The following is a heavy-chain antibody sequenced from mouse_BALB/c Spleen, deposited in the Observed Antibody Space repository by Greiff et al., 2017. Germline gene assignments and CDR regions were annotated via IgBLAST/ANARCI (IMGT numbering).Heavy chain of an antibody. V-gene: IGHV3-6*02. CDR1: GYSITSGYY. D-gene: IGHD2-4*01. Sequence: EVQLVESGPGLVKPSQSLSLTCSVTGYSITSGYYWNWIRQFPGNKLEWMGYISYDGSNNYNPSLKNRISITRDTSKNQFFLKLNSVTTEDTATYYCARAYDYAYAMDYWGQGTSVTVSS. J-gene: IGHJ4*01. CDR2: ISYDGSN. CDR3: ARAYDYAYAMDY.